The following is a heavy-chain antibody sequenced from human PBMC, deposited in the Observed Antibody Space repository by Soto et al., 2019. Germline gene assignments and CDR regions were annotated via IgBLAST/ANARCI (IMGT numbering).Heavy chain of an antibody. Sequence: VASVKVSCKASGYTFTSYYMHWVRQAPGQGLEWMGIINPSGGSTSYAQKFQGRVTMTRDTSTSTVYMELSSLRSEDTAVYYCAREVPPYCSGGSCYSRYYYGMDVWGQGTTVTVSS. D-gene: IGHD2-15*01. CDR2: INPSGGST. CDR3: AREVPPYCSGGSCYSRYYYGMDV. CDR1: GYTFTSYY. J-gene: IGHJ6*02. V-gene: IGHV1-46*01.